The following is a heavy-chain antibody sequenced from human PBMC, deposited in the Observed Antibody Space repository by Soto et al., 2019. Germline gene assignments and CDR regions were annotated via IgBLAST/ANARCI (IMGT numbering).Heavy chain of an antibody. CDR3: ASVGELPVWFDP. CDR2: ISYTGST. V-gene: IGHV4-59*13. D-gene: IGHD3-10*01. CDR1: GDSISSYY. Sequence: QVQLQQSGPGLVKPSETLSLTCTVSGDSISSYYWSWIRQPPGKGLEWVGYISYTGSTIYNPSRESRATISLDTSKNQVSLSLSSVTVADTAMYYCASVGELPVWFDPWGRGTLVTVSS. J-gene: IGHJ5*02.